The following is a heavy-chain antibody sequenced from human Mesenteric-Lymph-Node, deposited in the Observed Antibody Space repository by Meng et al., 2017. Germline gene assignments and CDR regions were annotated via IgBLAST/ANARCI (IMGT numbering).Heavy chain of an antibody. CDR2: ISTNTGNP. D-gene: IGHD6-19*01. V-gene: IGHV7-4-1*02. J-gene: IGHJ4*02. CDR3: GTLKYTSGFYGPAY. Sequence: QSGAEVKTSGASVRVSCKASGYTFTRYPMNWVRQAPGQGLEWMGWISTNTGNPTYAQGFTGRFVFSVDTSVSTAYLQISSLKAEDTAVYYCGTLKYTSGFYGPAYWGQGALVTVSS. CDR1: GYTFTRYP.